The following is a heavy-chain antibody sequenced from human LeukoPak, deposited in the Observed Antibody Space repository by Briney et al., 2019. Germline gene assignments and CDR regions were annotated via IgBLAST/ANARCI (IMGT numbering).Heavy chain of an antibody. V-gene: IGHV3-49*03. CDR3: AREYQIFGVVIVPRAFDI. CDR1: GFIFGDYA. Sequence: GGSLRLSCTASGFIFGDYAMSWFRQAPGKGLEWVGFIRSKTYGGAKEYAASVKGRFTISRDDSKNTLYLQMNSLRAEDTAVYYCAREYQIFGVVIVPRAFDIWGQGTMVTVSS. J-gene: IGHJ3*02. D-gene: IGHD3-3*01. CDR2: IRSKTYGGAK.